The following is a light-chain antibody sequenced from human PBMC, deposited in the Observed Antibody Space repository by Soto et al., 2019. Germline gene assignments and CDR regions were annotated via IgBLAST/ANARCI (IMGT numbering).Light chain of an antibody. Sequence: EIVLTQSPATLSLSPGERATLSCRASQSVSSYLAWYQQKPGQAPRLLINDASNRATGIPARFSGSGSGTDFTLTISSLEPEDFAVYYCQQRSNWPPLFGQGTKVEIK. CDR2: DAS. V-gene: IGKV3-11*01. J-gene: IGKJ1*01. CDR1: QSVSSY. CDR3: QQRSNWPPL.